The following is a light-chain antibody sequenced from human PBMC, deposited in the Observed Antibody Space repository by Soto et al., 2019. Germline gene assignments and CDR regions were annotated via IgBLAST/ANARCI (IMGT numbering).Light chain of an antibody. Sequence: EIVLTQSPSTLALSPGERATLSCRASQSVDRNYLAWYQQKPGQAPRLLTYVASNRATGIPDRFSGSGSGTDFTLTISRLEPEDFAVYYCQQYGSSPLTFGGGTKVDI. CDR3: QQYGSSPLT. CDR1: QSVDRNY. CDR2: VAS. V-gene: IGKV3-20*01. J-gene: IGKJ4*01.